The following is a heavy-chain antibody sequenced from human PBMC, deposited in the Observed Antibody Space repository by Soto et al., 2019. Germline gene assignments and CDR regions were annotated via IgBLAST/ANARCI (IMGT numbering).Heavy chain of an antibody. Sequence: WETLSLTCAVYGGSFSGYYWSWIRQPPGKGLEWIGEINHSGSTNYNPSLKSRVTISVDTSKNQFSLKLSSVTAADTAVYYCARRFYGSGSYYSYYYYGMDVWGQGTTVTVSS. J-gene: IGHJ6*02. V-gene: IGHV4-34*01. CDR1: GGSFSGYY. CDR3: ARRFYGSGSYYSYYYYGMDV. D-gene: IGHD3-10*01. CDR2: INHSGST.